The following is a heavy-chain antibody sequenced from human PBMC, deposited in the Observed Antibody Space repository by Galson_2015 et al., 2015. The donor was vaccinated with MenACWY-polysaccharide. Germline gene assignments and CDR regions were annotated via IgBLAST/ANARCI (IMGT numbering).Heavy chain of an antibody. D-gene: IGHD6-25*01. CDR3: ARSAWPDI. Sequence: SLRLSCAASGFTFSDYYMSWIRQAPGKGLECISHISSGGGRIIYYADSVKGRFTISRDNAKNSLYLQMNSLRAEDTAMYYCARSAWPDIWGQGTMVTVSS. CDR2: ISSGGGRI. CDR1: GFTFSDYY. V-gene: IGHV3-11*01. J-gene: IGHJ3*02.